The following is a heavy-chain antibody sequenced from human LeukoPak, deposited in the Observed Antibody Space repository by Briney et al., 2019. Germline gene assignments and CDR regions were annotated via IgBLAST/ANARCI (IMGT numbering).Heavy chain of an antibody. V-gene: IGHV4-59*01. D-gene: IGHD5-12*01. Sequence: SETLSLTCTVSGGSISSYYWSWLRQPPGKGLEWIGYIYYSGSTNYNPSLKSRVTISVDTSKNQFSLKLSSVTAADTAVYYCAREGSSGYLGYYGMDVWGQGTTVTVSS. CDR3: AREGSSGYLGYYGMDV. J-gene: IGHJ6*02. CDR1: GGSISSYY. CDR2: IYYSGST.